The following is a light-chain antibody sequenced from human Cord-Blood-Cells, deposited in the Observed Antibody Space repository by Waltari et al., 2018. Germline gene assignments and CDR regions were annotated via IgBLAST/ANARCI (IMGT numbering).Light chain of an antibody. CDR1: SGHSSYA. CDR2: LNSDGSH. V-gene: IGLV4-69*01. J-gene: IGLJ3*02. Sequence: QLVLTQSPSASASLGASVKLPCPLRSGHSSYATSWHQQQPEKGPRYLMKLNSDGSHSKGDGIPDRFSGSSSGAERYLTISSLQSEDEADYYCQTWGTGMVFGGGTKLTVL. CDR3: QTWGTGMV.